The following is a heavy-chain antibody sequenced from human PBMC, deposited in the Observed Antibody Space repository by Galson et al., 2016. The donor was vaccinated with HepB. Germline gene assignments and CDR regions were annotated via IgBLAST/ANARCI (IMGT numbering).Heavy chain of an antibody. V-gene: IGHV3-21*06. D-gene: IGHD2-2*01. J-gene: IGHJ4*02. CDR3: ARGLRLRDSNVVVPPAPDY. CDR1: GFTFSTYD. Sequence: SLRLSCAASGFTFSTYDMNWVRQAPGKGLEWVSFISRGGDDKYYTDSLRGRLTISRDDAKNSLYLQINSLTVEDTAVYYCARGLRLRDSNVVVPPAPDYWGQGTLVTVSS. CDR2: ISRGGDDK.